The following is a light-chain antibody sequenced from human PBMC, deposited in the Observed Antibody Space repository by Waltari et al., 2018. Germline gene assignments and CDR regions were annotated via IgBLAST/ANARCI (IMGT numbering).Light chain of an antibody. V-gene: IGLV2-23*02. Sequence: QSALTQSASVSGSPGQSITISCTGTSSDVGSYNLVSWYQRHPGNAPKLMIYEVTKRPSGVSNRFSGSKSGNTASLTISGLQSEYEADYYCCSYAGASTSLYVFGTGTKVTVL. J-gene: IGLJ1*01. CDR2: EVT. CDR1: SSDVGSYNL. CDR3: CSYAGASTSLYV.